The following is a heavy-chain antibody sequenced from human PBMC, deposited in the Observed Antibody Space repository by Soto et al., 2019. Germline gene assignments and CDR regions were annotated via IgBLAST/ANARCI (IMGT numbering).Heavy chain of an antibody. CDR2: IIPKYGTT. D-gene: IGHD2-2*01. J-gene: IGHJ4*02. V-gene: IGHV1-69*01. CDR3: TRTRQRRPVFYVDY. CDR1: GGPFNTFG. Sequence: QVQLMQSGAEVTKPGSSVKVSCKASGGPFNTFGISWVRQAPGQGLEWMGGIIPKYGTTNYARRFQGRVTITADESTNTAYLELSSLRHDDTAIYYCTRTRQRRPVFYVDYWGQGPPISVTS.